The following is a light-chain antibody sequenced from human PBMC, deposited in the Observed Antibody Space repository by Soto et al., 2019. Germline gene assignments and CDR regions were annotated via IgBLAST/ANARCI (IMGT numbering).Light chain of an antibody. CDR1: HSVSSNY. V-gene: IGKV3-20*01. CDR3: QQYGSSPT. CDR2: DVS. Sequence: EIVLTQSPGTLSLSPGERATLSCRSSHSVSSNYLARYQQKPGQAPSLLIYDVSSRATGIPDRFSGSGSGTAFTLTISRLEPVDFAVYYFQQYGSSPTLGQGNKVELK. J-gene: IGKJ1*01.